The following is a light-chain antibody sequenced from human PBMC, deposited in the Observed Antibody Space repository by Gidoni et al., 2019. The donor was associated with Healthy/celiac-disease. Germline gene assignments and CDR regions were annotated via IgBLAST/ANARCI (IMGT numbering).Light chain of an antibody. J-gene: IGKJ1*01. CDR1: QSVSSSY. CDR3: QQYGSSPWT. V-gene: IGKV3-20*01. Sequence: EIVLTQSPGTLSLSPGERATLSCRASQSVSSSYLAWYQQKPGQAPRLLIYGASSRTTGIPDRCSGSGSGTDFTLTSSRLEPEDFAVYYCQQYGSSPWTFGQXTKVEIK. CDR2: GAS.